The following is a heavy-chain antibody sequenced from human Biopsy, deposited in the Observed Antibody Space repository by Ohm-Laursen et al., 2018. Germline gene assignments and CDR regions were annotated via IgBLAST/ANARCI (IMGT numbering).Heavy chain of an antibody. J-gene: IGHJ4*02. CDR3: ARFPDFWSGYYVDS. D-gene: IGHD3-3*01. CDR2: LSSRGSNI. V-gene: IGHV3-11*01. Sequence: SLRLSCTASVFTFSDYYMSWIRQAPGKGLEWISYLSSRGSNIYYADSVKGRFTVSRDNANNSLFLQMNSLRAEDTAVYYCARFPDFWSGYYVDSWGQGTLVTVSS. CDR1: VFTFSDYY.